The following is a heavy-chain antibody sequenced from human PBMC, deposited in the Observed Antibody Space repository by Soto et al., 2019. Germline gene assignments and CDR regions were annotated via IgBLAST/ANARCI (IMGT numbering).Heavy chain of an antibody. D-gene: IGHD2-8*01. J-gene: IGHJ5*02. Sequence: GGSLRLSCTASGFTFGDYAMSWFRQAPGKGLEWVGFIRSKAYGGTTEYAASVKGRFTISRDDSKSIAYLQMNSLKTEDTAVYYCTRRLQGYCTNGVCLTIAVARRSGEFTPWGQGTLVTVS. CDR3: TRRLQGYCTNGVCLTIAVARRSGEFTP. CDR2: IRSKAYGGTT. CDR1: GFTFGDYA. V-gene: IGHV3-49*03.